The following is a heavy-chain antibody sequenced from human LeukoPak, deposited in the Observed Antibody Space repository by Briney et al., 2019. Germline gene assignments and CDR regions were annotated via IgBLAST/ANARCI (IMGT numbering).Heavy chain of an antibody. CDR3: AIWGADQNY. J-gene: IGHJ4*02. CDR2: INPDGGEE. CDR1: GXTLSNYW. V-gene: IGHV3-7*02. D-gene: IGHD3-16*01. Sequence: GGSLRLSCAVSGXTLSNYWMNWVRQAPGKGLEWVANINPDGGEERYVDSVKGRFLISRDNAKSSLYLQMNSLRAEDTAVYYCAIWGADQNYWGQGTLVTVSS.